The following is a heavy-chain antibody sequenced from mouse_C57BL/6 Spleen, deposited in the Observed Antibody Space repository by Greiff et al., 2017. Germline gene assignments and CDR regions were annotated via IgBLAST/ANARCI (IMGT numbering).Heavy chain of an antibody. CDR3: TSLITTVVAQGYFDV. D-gene: IGHD1-1*01. CDR2: ISSGGDYI. CDR1: GFTFSSYA. J-gene: IGHJ1*03. Sequence: DVKLVESGEGLVKPGGSLKLSCAASGFTFSSYAMSWVRQTPEKRLEGVAYISSGGDYIYYADTVKGRFTISRDNARNTLYLQMSSLQSEDTAMYYCTSLITTVVAQGYFDVWGTGTTVTVSS. V-gene: IGHV5-9-1*02.